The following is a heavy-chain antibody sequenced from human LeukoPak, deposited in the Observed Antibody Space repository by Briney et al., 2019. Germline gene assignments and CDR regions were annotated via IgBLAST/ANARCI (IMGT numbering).Heavy chain of an antibody. V-gene: IGHV3-23*01. D-gene: IGHD3-9*01. CDR3: AKGHYDILTGYYVYYYYYMDV. CDR2: ISGSGGST. Sequence: GGSLRLSCAASGFTFSSYSMSWVRQAPGKGLEWVSAISGSGGSTYYADSVKGRFTISRDNSKNTLYLQMNSLRAEDTAVYYCAKGHYDILTGYYVYYYYYMDVWGKGTTVTVSS. J-gene: IGHJ6*03. CDR1: GFTFSSYS.